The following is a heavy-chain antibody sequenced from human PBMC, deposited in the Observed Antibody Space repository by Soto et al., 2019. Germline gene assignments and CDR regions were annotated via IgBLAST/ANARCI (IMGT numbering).Heavy chain of an antibody. D-gene: IGHD6-13*01. Sequence: EVQLVESGGGLIQPGGSLRLSCAASGFTVSTNYMSWVRQAPGKGLEWVSVIYSGGSTYYADSVKGRFTISRDNSKNTLYLQVNSLRAEDTAVYYCARASIAAAGYYFDYWGQGTLVTVSS. CDR1: GFTVSTNY. CDR3: ARASIAAAGYYFDY. V-gene: IGHV3-53*01. CDR2: IYSGGST. J-gene: IGHJ4*02.